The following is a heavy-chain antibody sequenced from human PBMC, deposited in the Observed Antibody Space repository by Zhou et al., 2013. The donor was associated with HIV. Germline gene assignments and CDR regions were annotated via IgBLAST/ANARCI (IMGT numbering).Heavy chain of an antibody. CDR1: VGPLGVT. J-gene: IGHJ2*01. V-gene: IGHV4-59*11. CDR2: ITSTGST. Sequence: VQLQESGPGLVKPSETLSSPALSLVGPLGVTIGAGSDSPHGKGLEWIGYITSTGSTSYSPSLKSRVTISVDTSKNQFSLRLTSVTAADTAVYYCARDRGDGYNNWFFDLWGRGTLVTVSS. CDR3: ARDRGDGYNNWFFDL. D-gene: IGHD5-12*01.